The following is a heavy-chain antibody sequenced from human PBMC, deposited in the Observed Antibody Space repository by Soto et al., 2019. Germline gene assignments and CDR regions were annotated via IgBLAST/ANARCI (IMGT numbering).Heavy chain of an antibody. Sequence: SVKVSCKASGGTFSSYAISWVRQAPGQGLEWMGGTIPIFGTANYAQKFQGRVTITADESTSTAYVELSSLRSEDTAVYYCARGPALRVATITYFDLWGRGTLVTVSS. CDR1: GGTFSSYA. J-gene: IGHJ2*01. D-gene: IGHD5-12*01. CDR3: ARGPALRVATITYFDL. V-gene: IGHV1-69*13. CDR2: TIPIFGTA.